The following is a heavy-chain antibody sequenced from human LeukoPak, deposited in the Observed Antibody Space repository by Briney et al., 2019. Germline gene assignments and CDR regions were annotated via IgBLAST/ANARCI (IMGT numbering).Heavy chain of an antibody. CDR2: ISWNSGSI. Sequence: GRSLRLSCAASGFTFDDYAMHWVRQAPGKGPEWVSGISWNSGSIGYADSVKGRFTISRDNAKNSLYLQMNSLRAEDTALYYCAKGYYDSSGYYSYFDYWGQGTLVTVSS. V-gene: IGHV3-9*01. D-gene: IGHD3-22*01. J-gene: IGHJ4*02. CDR3: AKGYYDSSGYYSYFDY. CDR1: GFTFDDYA.